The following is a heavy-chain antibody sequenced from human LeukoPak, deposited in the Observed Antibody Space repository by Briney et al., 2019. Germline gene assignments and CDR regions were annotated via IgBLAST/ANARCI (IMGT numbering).Heavy chain of an antibody. CDR2: ISSSSSYI. J-gene: IGHJ4*02. CDR3: ARAVSVTVGYFDY. Sequence: GGSLRLSCAASGFTFSSYSMNWVRQAPGKGLEWVSSISSSSSYIYYADSVKGRFTISRDNAKNSLYLQMNSLRAEDTAVYYCARAVSVTVGYFDYWGQGTLVTVSS. V-gene: IGHV3-21*01. D-gene: IGHD3-16*02. CDR1: GFTFSSYS.